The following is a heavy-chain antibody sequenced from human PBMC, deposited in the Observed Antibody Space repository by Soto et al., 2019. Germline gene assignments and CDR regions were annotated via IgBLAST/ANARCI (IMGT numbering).Heavy chain of an antibody. J-gene: IGHJ3*02. CDR1: GYSFTSYW. CDR3: ARNFTGRAAMGAFDI. CDR2: IYPGDSDT. Sequence: GESLKISCKGSGYSFTSYWIGWVRQMPGKGLEWMGIIYPGDSDTRYSPSFQGQVTISADKSFSTAYLQWSSLKASDTAMYYCARNFTGRAAMGAFDIWGQGTMVTVSS. D-gene: IGHD2-2*01. V-gene: IGHV5-51*01.